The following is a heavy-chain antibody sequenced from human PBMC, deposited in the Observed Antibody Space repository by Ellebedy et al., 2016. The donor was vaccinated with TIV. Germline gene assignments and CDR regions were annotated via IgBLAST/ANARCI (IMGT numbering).Heavy chain of an antibody. CDR3: ASSPSQGY. V-gene: IGHV3-53*01. J-gene: IGHJ4*02. Sequence: GESLKISCAGFTVSSNYMSWVRQAPGKGLEWVSVIYSGGNTFYAESVKGRFTISRDSSQTTLHLQMDSLRAEDTAVYYCASSPSQGYWGQGTLVTVSS. CDR1: GFTVSSNY. CDR2: IYSGGNT.